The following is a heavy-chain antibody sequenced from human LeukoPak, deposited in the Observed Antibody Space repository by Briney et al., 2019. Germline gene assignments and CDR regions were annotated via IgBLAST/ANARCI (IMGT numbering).Heavy chain of an antibody. J-gene: IGHJ4*02. CDR3: ARGTPSGWLGAVY. Sequence: PGGSLRLSCAASGFTFSSYAMHWVRQAPGKGLEWVAVISYDGSNKYYADSVKGRFTISRDNSKNTLYLQMNSLRSEDTAVYYCARGTPSGWLGAVYWGQGTLVTVSS. V-gene: IGHV3-30-3*01. D-gene: IGHD6-19*01. CDR2: ISYDGSNK. CDR1: GFTFSSYA.